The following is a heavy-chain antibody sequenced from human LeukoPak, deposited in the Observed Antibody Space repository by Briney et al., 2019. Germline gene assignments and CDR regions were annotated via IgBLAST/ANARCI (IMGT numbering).Heavy chain of an antibody. V-gene: IGHV4-59*08. CDR3: ARPSRTASGWDAFDI. CDR2: ISYSGST. CDR1: GGPISRYY. J-gene: IGHJ3*02. D-gene: IGHD3-22*01. Sequence: SETLSLTCSVSGGPISRYYWRWIPQPPGKELEWIGHISYSGSTNYSPSLKSRVTISVDTSKNQCSLNLSSVTASDTAVYYCARPSRTASGWDAFDIWGQGTMVTVSS.